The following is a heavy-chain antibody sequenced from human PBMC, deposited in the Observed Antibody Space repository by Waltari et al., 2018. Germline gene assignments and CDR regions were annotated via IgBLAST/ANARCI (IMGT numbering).Heavy chain of an antibody. V-gene: IGHV4-4*02. CDR2: IYHSGTT. J-gene: IGHJ6*02. CDR3: ARGVIAAAGGNYYYSGMDV. CDR1: GDSISSNHW. D-gene: IGHD6-13*01. Sequence: QVQLQESGPGLVKPSGTLSLTCAVPGDSISSNHWWTWVRLPPGKGLEWIGEIYHSGTTNYNTSLKSRVTISVDKSKNHFSLKLRSVTAADTAVYYCARGVIAAAGGNYYYSGMDVWGQGTTVTVS.